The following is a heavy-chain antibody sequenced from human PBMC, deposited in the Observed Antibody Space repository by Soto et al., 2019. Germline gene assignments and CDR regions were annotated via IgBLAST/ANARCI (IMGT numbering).Heavy chain of an antibody. Sequence: SETLSLTCTVSGGSISSYYWSWIRQPPGKGLEWIGYIYYSGSTNYNPSLKSRVTISVDTSKNQFSLKLSSVTAADTAVYYCARGEYYDFWSGYSVWFDPWGQGTLVTVSS. V-gene: IGHV4-59*01. D-gene: IGHD3-3*01. CDR1: GGSISSYY. J-gene: IGHJ5*02. CDR2: IYYSGST. CDR3: ARGEYYDFWSGYSVWFDP.